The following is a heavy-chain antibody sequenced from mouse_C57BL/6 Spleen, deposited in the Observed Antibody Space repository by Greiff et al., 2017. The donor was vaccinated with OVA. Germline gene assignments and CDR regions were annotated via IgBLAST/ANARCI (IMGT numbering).Heavy chain of an antibody. CDR2: INPNNGGT. J-gene: IGHJ2*01. D-gene: IGHD1-1*01. V-gene: IGHV1-26*01. Sequence: EVQLQQSGPELVKPGASVKISCKASGYTFTDYYMNWVKQSHGKSLEWIGDINPNNGGTRYNPKFKGKATLTLDKSTSPFFMALRSLTSDDSAVYYCASSYYGSSYAFDYWGQGTTLTVSS. CDR1: GYTFTDYY. CDR3: ASSYYGSSYAFDY.